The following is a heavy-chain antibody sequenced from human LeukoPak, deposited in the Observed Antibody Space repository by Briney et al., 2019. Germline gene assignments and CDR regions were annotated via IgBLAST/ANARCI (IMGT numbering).Heavy chain of an antibody. CDR3: ARDIGRGITFGGVIV. D-gene: IGHD3-16*02. Sequence: PGGSLRLSCAASGFTFSSSAMSWVRQAPGKGLEWVSSISSSSSYIYYADSVKGRFTISRDNAKNSLYLQMNSLRAEDTAVYYCARDIGRGITFGGVIVGGQGTLVTVSS. J-gene: IGHJ4*02. CDR2: ISSSSSYI. CDR1: GFTFSSSA. V-gene: IGHV3-21*01.